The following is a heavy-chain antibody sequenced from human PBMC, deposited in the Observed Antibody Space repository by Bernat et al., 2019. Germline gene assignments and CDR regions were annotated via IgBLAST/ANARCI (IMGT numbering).Heavy chain of an antibody. CDR3: ARQSLVSGRSRLAWFDP. D-gene: IGHD1-26*01. Sequence: QLQLQEWGPGLVKPSETLSLTCIVSDDSISSTSNYWAWIHQVPGEGLEWIGSIYHYGTTYYNASLKSRVTISIDSSKRQFSLKLNSVTAADTAVYHCARQSLVSGRSRLAWFDPWGQGTLVTVSS. J-gene: IGHJ5*02. CDR1: DDSISSTSNY. CDR2: IYHYGTT. V-gene: IGHV4-39*01.